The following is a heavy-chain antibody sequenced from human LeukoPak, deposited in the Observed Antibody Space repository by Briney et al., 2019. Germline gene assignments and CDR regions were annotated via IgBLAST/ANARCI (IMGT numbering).Heavy chain of an antibody. CDR1: GFTFSSYG. CDR2: IWYDGSNK. V-gene: IGHV3-33*01. CDR3: ARKGDYGDYVFDY. Sequence: GGSLRLSCAASGFTFSSYGMHWVRQAPGKGLEWVAVIWYDGSNKYYADSVKGRFTISRGNSKNTLYLQMNSLRAEDTAVYYCARKGDYGDYVFDYWGQGTLVTVSS. D-gene: IGHD4-17*01. J-gene: IGHJ4*02.